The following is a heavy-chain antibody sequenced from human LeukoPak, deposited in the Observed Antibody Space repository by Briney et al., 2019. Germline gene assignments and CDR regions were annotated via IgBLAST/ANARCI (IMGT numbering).Heavy chain of an antibody. CDR3: ARVENDGYYMDV. J-gene: IGHJ6*03. CDR1: GYTFTTYD. CDR2: MNPHSGNT. D-gene: IGHD1-1*01. Sequence: ASVKVSCKPSGYTFTTYDITWVRQATGQGLEWMGWMNPHSGNTAYAQKYEGRVTMTRNTSISTAYMELSSLRSEDTAVYYCARVENDGYYMDVWGKGTTVTASS. V-gene: IGHV1-8*01.